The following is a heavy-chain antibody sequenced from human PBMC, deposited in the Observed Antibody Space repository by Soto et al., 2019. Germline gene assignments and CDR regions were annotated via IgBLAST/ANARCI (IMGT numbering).Heavy chain of an antibody. CDR2: INGGNGDT. Sequence: ASVKVSCKASGYTFSGYAIHWVRQAPGQRLEWMGWINGGNGDTKYSQKFQGRVTISRDTSASTAYMELTSLGSEDTAIYHCARGYCSSTSCQYYFDFWGQGTLVTVSS. V-gene: IGHV1-3*01. J-gene: IGHJ4*02. CDR3: ARGYCSSTSCQYYFDF. D-gene: IGHD2-2*01. CDR1: GYTFSGYA.